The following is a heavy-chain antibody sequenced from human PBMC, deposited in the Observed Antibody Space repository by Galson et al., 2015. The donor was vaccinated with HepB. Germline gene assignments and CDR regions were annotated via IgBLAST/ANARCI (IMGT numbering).Heavy chain of an antibody. J-gene: IGHJ6*02. CDR1: GDSVSSNRGA. V-gene: IGHV6-1*01. D-gene: IGHD3-10*01. Sequence: CAISGDSVSSNRGAWNWIRQSPSRGLEWLGRTYYRSKWYHEYALSVKSRITVSPDTSENQFSLQLNSVTPEDTAVYYCAGSYYYYAMDVWGQGTTVTVSS. CDR3: AGSYYYYAMDV. CDR2: TYYRSKWYH.